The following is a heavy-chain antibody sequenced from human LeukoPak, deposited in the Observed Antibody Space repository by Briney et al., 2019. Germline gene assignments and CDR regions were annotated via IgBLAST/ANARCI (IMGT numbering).Heavy chain of an antibody. Sequence: ASVKVSCKASGYTFIDYYIHWVRQAPGHGLDWMGWINPKTGVTKYAQNFQGRVTMTRDTSINTAYMEVSRLRSDDTAVFYCARDLAMYSPDLDYWGQGTLVTVSS. CDR1: GYTFIDYY. V-gene: IGHV1-2*02. CDR3: ARDLAMYSPDLDY. D-gene: IGHD1-26*01. J-gene: IGHJ4*02. CDR2: INPKTGVT.